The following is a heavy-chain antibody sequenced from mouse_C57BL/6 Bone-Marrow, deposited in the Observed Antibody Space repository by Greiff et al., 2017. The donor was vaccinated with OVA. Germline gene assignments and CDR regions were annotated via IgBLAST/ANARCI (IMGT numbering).Heavy chain of an antibody. Sequence: QVQLKESGAELVKPGASVKISCKASGYAFSSYWMNWVKQRPGKGLEWLGQIYPGDGDTNYNGKFKGNAPLTADKSSSTGYMQISSLTSEDSAVYFCARRMPYYENYEEYFDYWDNGATLTDTS. CDR3: ARRMPYYENYEEYFDY. CDR1: GYAFSSYW. CDR2: IYPGDGDT. V-gene: IGHV1-80*01. D-gene: IGHD2-10*01. J-gene: IGHJ2*01.